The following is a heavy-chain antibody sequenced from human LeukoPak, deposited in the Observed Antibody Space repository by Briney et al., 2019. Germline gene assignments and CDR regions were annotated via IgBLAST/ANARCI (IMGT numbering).Heavy chain of an antibody. CDR2: IYYTGST. D-gene: IGHD3/OR15-3a*01. CDR3: ARQTGSGLFTLP. Sequence: SETLSLTCTVSGGSVSDYYWSWIRQSPGKGLEWIGYIYYTGSTSYNPSLRSRVTMSADTSKNQISLRLTSVTATDTAMYYCARQTGSGLFTLPGGQGTLVTVSS. V-gene: IGHV4-59*08. J-gene: IGHJ4*02. CDR1: GGSVSDYY.